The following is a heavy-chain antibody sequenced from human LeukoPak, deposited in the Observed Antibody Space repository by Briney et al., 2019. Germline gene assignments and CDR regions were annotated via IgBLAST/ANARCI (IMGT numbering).Heavy chain of an antibody. Sequence: SETLSLTCAVSGGSISSTNWWSWDRQPPGKGLEWIGEIYRSGTTNYKPSLKSRVTISVDTSKNQFSLKLSSVTAADTAVYYCARHGNVYCSGGSCYGRLYYYYYMDVWGKGTTVTISS. CDR1: GGSISSTNW. D-gene: IGHD2-15*01. J-gene: IGHJ6*03. CDR3: ARHGNVYCSGGSCYGRLYYYYYMDV. CDR2: IYRSGTT. V-gene: IGHV4-4*02.